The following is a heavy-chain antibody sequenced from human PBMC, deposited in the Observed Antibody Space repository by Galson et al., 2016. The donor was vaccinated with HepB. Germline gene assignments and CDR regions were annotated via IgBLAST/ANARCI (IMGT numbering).Heavy chain of an antibody. Sequence: SETLSLTCAVPGGSVTSGYWWSWVRQPPGKGLEWIGEIFHSGRTNYSPSLKSRVTISVDKSKDQFSLRLTSVTAADTAVYYCARTGYWGQGTLVTVSS. V-gene: IGHV4-4*02. D-gene: IGHD1-14*01. J-gene: IGHJ4*02. CDR2: IFHSGRT. CDR3: ARTGY. CDR1: GGSVTSGYW.